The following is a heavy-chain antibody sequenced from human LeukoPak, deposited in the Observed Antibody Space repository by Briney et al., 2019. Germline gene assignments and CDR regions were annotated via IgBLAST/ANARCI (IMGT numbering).Heavy chain of an antibody. D-gene: IGHD2-15*01. Sequence: GASVKVSCKASGYTFTSYYMHWVRQAPGQGLEWMGIINPSGGSTSYAQKFQGRATMTRDTSTSTVYMELSSLRSEDTAVYYCARQQVAGNYYYYYGMDVWGQGTTVTVSS. CDR2: INPSGGST. CDR3: ARQQVAGNYYYYYGMDV. V-gene: IGHV1-46*01. J-gene: IGHJ6*02. CDR1: GYTFTSYY.